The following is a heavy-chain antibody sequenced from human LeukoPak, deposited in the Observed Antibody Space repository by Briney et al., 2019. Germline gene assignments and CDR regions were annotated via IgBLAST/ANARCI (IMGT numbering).Heavy chain of an antibody. D-gene: IGHD3-22*01. CDR2: IIDSGNSI. V-gene: IGHV3-23*01. CDR1: GFTFSSCA. Sequence: PGGSLRLSCAASGFTFSSCAMSWVRQAPGKGLEWVSTIIDSGNSIYYADSAEGRFTISRDNSKNTLYLQMNSLRAEDTAVYYCARESDVYYDSSGYYYGWFDPWGQGTLVTVSS. J-gene: IGHJ5*02. CDR3: ARESDVYYDSSGYYYGWFDP.